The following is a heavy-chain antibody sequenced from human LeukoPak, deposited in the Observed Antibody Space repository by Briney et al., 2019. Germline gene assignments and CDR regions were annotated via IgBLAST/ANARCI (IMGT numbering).Heavy chain of an antibody. CDR2: IWYDGSNK. V-gene: IGHV3-33*01. Sequence: YPGRSLRLSCAASGFTFSTYGMHWVRQAPGKGLEWVAVIWYDGSNKYYADSVKGRFTISRDNSKNTLYLQMNSLGAEDTGVYYCARGGNWNYIDYWGQGTLVTVSS. J-gene: IGHJ4*02. D-gene: IGHD1-1*01. CDR3: ARGGNWNYIDY. CDR1: GFTFSTYG.